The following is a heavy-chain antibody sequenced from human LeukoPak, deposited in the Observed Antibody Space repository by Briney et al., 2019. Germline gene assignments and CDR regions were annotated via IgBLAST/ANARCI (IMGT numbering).Heavy chain of an antibody. V-gene: IGHV4-39*07. J-gene: IGHJ3*02. CDR1: GGSISSSSYY. CDR2: IYYSGST. CDR3: ASGWELLLDAFDI. Sequence: SETLSLTCTVSGGSISSSSYYWGWIRQPPGKGLEWIGSIYYSGSTYCNPSLKSRVTISVDTSKNQFSLKLSSVTAADTAVYYCASGWELLLDAFDIWGQGTMVTVSS. D-gene: IGHD1-26*01.